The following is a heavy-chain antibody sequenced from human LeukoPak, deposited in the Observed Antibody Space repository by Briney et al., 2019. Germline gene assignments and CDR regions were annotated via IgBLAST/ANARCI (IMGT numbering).Heavy chain of an antibody. CDR2: ISYSGTT. CDR3: ARHTGGTTADY. J-gene: IGHJ4*02. V-gene: IGHV4-59*08. CDR1: GGSISSYY. D-gene: IGHD1-1*01. Sequence: SETLSLTCTVSGGSISSYYWSWLRQPPGKGLEWIGYISYSGTTNYNASLESRVTISVDTSKNQFSLKLSSVTAADTAVYYCARHTGGTTADYWGQGTLVTVSS.